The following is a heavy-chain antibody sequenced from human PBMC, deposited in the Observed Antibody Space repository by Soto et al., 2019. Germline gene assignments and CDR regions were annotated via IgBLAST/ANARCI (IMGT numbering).Heavy chain of an antibody. D-gene: IGHD5-18*01. Sequence: EVQLVESGGGLVQPGGSLRLSCAASGFTFSSYSMNWVRQAPGKGLEWVSYISNSSSTIYYADSVKGRFTISRDNAKNSLYLQMNSLRDEDTAVYYCASGYSYDFDYWGQGTLVTVSS. CDR2: ISNSSSTI. CDR1: GFTFSSYS. J-gene: IGHJ4*02. V-gene: IGHV3-48*02. CDR3: ASGYSYDFDY.